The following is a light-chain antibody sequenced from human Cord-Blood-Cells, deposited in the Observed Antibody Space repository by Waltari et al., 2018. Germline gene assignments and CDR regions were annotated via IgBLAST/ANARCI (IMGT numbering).Light chain of an antibody. CDR2: AAS. CDR3: QQSYSTPFT. CDR1: QSISSY. J-gene: IGKJ3*01. Sequence: DIQMTQSPSSLSASVGDRVTITCRASQSISSYLNWYQQKPGKAPKLLIYAASSVQSGVPSRFSDSGSGTDFTLTISSLQPEDFATYYCQQSYSTPFTFGPGTKVDIK. V-gene: IGKV1-39*01.